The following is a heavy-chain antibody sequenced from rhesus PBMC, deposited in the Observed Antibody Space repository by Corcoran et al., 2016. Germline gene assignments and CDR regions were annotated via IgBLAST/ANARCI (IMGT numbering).Heavy chain of an antibody. D-gene: IGHD5-24*01. CDR2: IYGSGSST. Sequence: QVQLQESGPAVVKPSETLSLTCAVSGGSISSSYWSWIRQAPGKGLEWIGYIYGSGSSTNYNPALKSRVTLSVDTSKNQLSLKLSSVTTADTAVYYCARVGGVGKYFEFWGQGALVTVSS. J-gene: IGHJ1*01. CDR1: GGSISSSY. V-gene: IGHV4S11*01. CDR3: ARVGGVGKYFEF.